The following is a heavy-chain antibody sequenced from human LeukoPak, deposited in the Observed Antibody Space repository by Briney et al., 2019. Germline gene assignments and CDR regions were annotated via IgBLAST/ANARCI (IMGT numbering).Heavy chain of an antibody. D-gene: IGHD6-13*01. Sequence: GGSLRLSCAASGFTFSSYGMHWVHQAPGKGLEWVAVISYDGSNKYYADSVKGRFTISRDNSKNTLYLQMNSLRAEDTAVYYCAKDLSSSWYSYYYYGMDVWGQGTTVTVSS. CDR3: AKDLSSSWYSYYYYGMDV. V-gene: IGHV3-30*18. CDR1: GFTFSSYG. J-gene: IGHJ6*02. CDR2: ISYDGSNK.